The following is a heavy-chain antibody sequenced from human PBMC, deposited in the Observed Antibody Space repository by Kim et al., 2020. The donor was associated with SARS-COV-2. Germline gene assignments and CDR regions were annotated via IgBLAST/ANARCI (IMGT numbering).Heavy chain of an antibody. V-gene: IGHV1-8*01. CDR3: ARIASDYYGSGSYYKD. CDR1: GYTFTSYD. D-gene: IGHD3-10*01. J-gene: IGHJ4*02. Sequence: ASVKVSCKASGYTFTSYDINWVRQATGQGLEWMGWMNPNSGNTGYAQKFQGRVTMTRNTSISTAYMELSSLRSEDTAVYYCARIASDYYGSGSYYKDWGQGTLVTVSS. CDR2: MNPNSGNT.